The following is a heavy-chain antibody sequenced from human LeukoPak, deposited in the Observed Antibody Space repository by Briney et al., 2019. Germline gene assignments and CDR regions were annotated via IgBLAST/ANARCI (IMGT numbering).Heavy chain of an antibody. CDR3: ARDRGPSGGYYYGSGSYFPFDY. Sequence: SETLSLTCAVSGVSISSSNSYWGWIRQPPGKGLEWIGSIYYSGSTNYNPSLKSRVTISVDTSKNQFSLKLSSVTAADTAVYYCARDRGPSGGYYYGSGSYFPFDYWGQGTLVTVSS. D-gene: IGHD3-10*01. J-gene: IGHJ4*02. V-gene: IGHV4-39*07. CDR2: IYYSGST. CDR1: GVSISSSNSY.